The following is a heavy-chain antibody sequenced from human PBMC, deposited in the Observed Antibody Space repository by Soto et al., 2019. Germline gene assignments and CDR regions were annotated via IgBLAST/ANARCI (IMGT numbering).Heavy chain of an antibody. CDR3: ARGSGYYYHSPDY. Sequence: ASVKVYCKASGYTFTSYDINWVRQAPGQGLEWVGWMKPNSGNTGYAQKFQGRVAMTRDTSINTAYMELSSLRSEDTAVYYCARGSGYYYHSPDYWGQGTLVTVSS. J-gene: IGHJ4*02. V-gene: IGHV1-8*01. CDR1: GYTFTSYD. CDR2: MKPNSGNT. D-gene: IGHD3-22*01.